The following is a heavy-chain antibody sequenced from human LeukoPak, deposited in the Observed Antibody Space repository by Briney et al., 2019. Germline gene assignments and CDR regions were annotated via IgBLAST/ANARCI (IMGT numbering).Heavy chain of an antibody. J-gene: IGHJ6*04. CDR1: GFTFSDYY. V-gene: IGHV3-11*06. Sequence: GGSPRLSCAASGFTFSDYYMSWIRQAPGKGLEWVSYISSSSSYTNYADSVKGRFTISRDNAKNSLYLQMNSLRAEDTAVYYCARDEGFGELLYGMDVWGKGTTVTVSS. D-gene: IGHD3-10*01. CDR3: ARDEGFGELLYGMDV. CDR2: ISSSSSYT.